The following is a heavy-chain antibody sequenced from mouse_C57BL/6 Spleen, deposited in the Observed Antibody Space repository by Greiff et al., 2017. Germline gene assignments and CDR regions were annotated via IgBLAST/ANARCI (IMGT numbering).Heavy chain of an antibody. CDR2: IYWDDDK. J-gene: IGHJ2*01. CDR1: GFSLSTSGMG. CDR3: ARRIYYDYDEIHYFDY. D-gene: IGHD2-4*01. V-gene: IGHV8-12*01. Sequence: QVTLKVSGPGLLQPSQTLSLTCSFSGFSLSTSGMGVSWIRQPSGKGLEWLAHIYWDDDKRYNPSLKSRPTISKDTSRNQVFLKITSVDTADTATYYCARRIYYDYDEIHYFDYWGQGTTLTVSS.